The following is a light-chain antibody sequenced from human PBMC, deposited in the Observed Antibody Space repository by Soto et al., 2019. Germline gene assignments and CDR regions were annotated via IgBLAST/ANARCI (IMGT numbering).Light chain of an antibody. V-gene: IGLV2-14*03. Sequence: QSALTQPASVSGSPGQSITISCTGTSSDIGDYDYVSWYQQHPGNAPKLILYDVTNRPSGVSNRFSGSESGNTASLTISGLQAEDEADYYCSSYTSSSTLEVFGGGTKLTVL. CDR2: DVT. CDR3: SSYTSSSTLEV. CDR1: SSDIGDYDY. J-gene: IGLJ3*02.